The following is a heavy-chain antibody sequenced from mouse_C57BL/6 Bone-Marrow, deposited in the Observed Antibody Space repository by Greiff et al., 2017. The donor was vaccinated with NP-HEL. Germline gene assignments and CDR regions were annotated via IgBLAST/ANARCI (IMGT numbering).Heavy chain of an antibody. CDR3: ARDGDYYGSSLYWYCDV. CDR2: IHPNSGST. CDR1: GYTFTSYW. Sequence: QVQLQQPGAELVKPGASVKLSCKASGYTFTSYWMHWVKQRPGQGLEWIGMIHPNSGSTNYNETFKSKATLNVDKSSSTAYMQLSSLTSEDSAVYYCARDGDYYGSSLYWYCDVWGTGTTVTVTS. J-gene: IGHJ1*03. V-gene: IGHV1-64*01. D-gene: IGHD1-1*01.